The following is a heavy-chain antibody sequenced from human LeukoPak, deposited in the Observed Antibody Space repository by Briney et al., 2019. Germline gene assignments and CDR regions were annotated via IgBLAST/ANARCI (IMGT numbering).Heavy chain of an antibody. CDR1: GFTFSNYG. Sequence: GGSLRLSCAASGFTFSNYGMCWVRQAPGKGLEWVAVIWYDGSNKYYADSVKGRFTISRDNSKSTLYLQMNSLRAEDTAVYYCARFDYGGVSDYWGQGTLVTVSS. D-gene: IGHD4-23*01. J-gene: IGHJ4*02. CDR2: IWYDGSNK. CDR3: ARFDYGGVSDY. V-gene: IGHV3-33*01.